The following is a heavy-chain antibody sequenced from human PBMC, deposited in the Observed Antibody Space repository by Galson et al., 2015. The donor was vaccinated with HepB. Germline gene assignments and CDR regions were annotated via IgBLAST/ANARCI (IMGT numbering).Heavy chain of an antibody. V-gene: IGHV3-48*02. CDR3: AVYGSGSYPHFGY. Sequence: SLRLSCAASGFTFSGYPINWVRQAPGKGLEWISYISSSSSNIYYADSVKGRFTISRDDAKNSLYLHMNSLRDEDTAIYYCAVYGSGSYPHFGYWGQGTLVTVSS. J-gene: IGHJ4*02. CDR1: GFTFSGYP. CDR2: ISSSSSNI. D-gene: IGHD3-10*01.